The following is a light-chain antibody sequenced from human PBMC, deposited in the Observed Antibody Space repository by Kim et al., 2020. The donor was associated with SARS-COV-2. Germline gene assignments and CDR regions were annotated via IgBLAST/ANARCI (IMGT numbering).Light chain of an antibody. V-gene: IGKV1-39*01. J-gene: IGKJ2*03. CDR3: QQSYSIPYS. Sequence: SASVGDRVTLPCRTSQSTSSYLNWYQQKPGKAPHLLIYAASSLQSGVPSSFRGSGSGTDFTLTISSLQPEDFATYYCQQSYSIPYSFGQGTKLEL. CDR2: AAS. CDR1: QSTSSY.